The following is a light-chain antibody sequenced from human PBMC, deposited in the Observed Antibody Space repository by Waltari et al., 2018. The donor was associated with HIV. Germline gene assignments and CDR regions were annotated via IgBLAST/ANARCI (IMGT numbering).Light chain of an antibody. CDR1: QSISSY. J-gene: IGKJ3*01. CDR2: AAS. Sequence: DIQMTQSPSSLSAYVVDRVTITCRASQSISSYLNWYQQKPGKAPKLLIYAASSLQSGVPSRFSGSGSGTDFTLTISSLQPEDFATYYCQQSYSTPLAFGPGTKVDIK. V-gene: IGKV1-39*01. CDR3: QQSYSTPLA.